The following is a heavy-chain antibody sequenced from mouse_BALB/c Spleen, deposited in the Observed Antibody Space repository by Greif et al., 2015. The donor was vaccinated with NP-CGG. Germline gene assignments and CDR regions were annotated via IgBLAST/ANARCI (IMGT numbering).Heavy chain of an antibody. V-gene: IGHV1S130*01. D-gene: IGHD2-4*01. J-gene: IGHJ2*01. Sequence: QVQLQQSGSVLVRPGASVKLSCKASGYTFTSSWMHWAKQRPGQGLEWIGEIHPSSGNTNYNEMFKGKATLTVDTSSSTAYVDLSSLTSEDSAVYYCSKSGDYDNSFDYWGQGTTLTGSS. CDR2: IHPSSGNT. CDR3: SKSGDYDNSFDY. CDR1: GYTFTSSW.